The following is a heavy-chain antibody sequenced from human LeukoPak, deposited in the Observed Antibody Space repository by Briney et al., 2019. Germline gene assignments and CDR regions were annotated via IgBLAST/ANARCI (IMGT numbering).Heavy chain of an antibody. J-gene: IGHJ5*02. Sequence: SETLSLTCAVYGGSFSGYYWSWIRQPPGKGLEWIGYIYYNGSTNYNPSLKSRLTMSVDTSKNQFSLRLRSVTAADTAVYYCAKIIPHRRRHENFYAWFDPWGQGTRVTVSS. CDR1: GGSFSGYY. CDR3: AKIIPHRRRHENFYAWFDP. D-gene: IGHD2/OR15-2a*01. CDR2: IYYNGST. V-gene: IGHV4-59*08.